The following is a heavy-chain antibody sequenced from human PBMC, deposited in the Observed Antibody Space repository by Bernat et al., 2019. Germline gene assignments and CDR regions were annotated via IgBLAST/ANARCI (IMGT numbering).Heavy chain of an antibody. Sequence: QVQLVESGGGVVQPGRSLRLSCAASRFTFSSYGMHWVRPAPGKGLEWVAVIWYDGSNKYYGDSVKGRFIISRDNSKNTLYLQMNSLRAEDTAVYYCARGGSSSWYEVFYWGQGTLVTVSS. CDR2: IWYDGSNK. D-gene: IGHD6-13*01. J-gene: IGHJ4*02. V-gene: IGHV3-33*01. CDR3: ARGGSSSWYEVFY. CDR1: RFTFSSYG.